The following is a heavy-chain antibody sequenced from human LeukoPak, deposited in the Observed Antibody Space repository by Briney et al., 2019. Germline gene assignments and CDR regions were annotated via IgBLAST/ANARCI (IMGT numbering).Heavy chain of an antibody. Sequence: SVKVSCRASGGTFSSYAISWVRQAPGQGLEWMGGIIPIFGTANYAQKFQGRVTITTDESTSTAYMELSSLRSEDTAVYYCASEYYYDSSGRWDYWGQGTLVTVSS. CDR3: ASEYYYDSSGRWDY. V-gene: IGHV1-69*05. D-gene: IGHD3-22*01. CDR2: IIPIFGTA. J-gene: IGHJ4*02. CDR1: GGTFSSYA.